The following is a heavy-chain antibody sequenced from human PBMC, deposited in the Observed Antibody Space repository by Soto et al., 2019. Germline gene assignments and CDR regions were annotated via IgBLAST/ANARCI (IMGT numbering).Heavy chain of an antibody. V-gene: IGHV3-21*01. Sequence: EVLLVESGGGLVKPGGSLRLSCAASGFTFSSYSMMWVRQAPGKGLEWVSLLSSSSSYIYFADSLKGRFTISRDNAKNSLYLQMNSLRAEDTAVYYCARVGYSSGWLPHYWGQGTLVTVSS. D-gene: IGHD6-19*01. J-gene: IGHJ4*02. CDR1: GFTFSSYS. CDR2: LSSSSSYI. CDR3: ARVGYSSGWLPHY.